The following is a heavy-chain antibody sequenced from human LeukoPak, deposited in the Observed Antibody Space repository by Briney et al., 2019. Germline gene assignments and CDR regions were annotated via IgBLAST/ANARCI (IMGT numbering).Heavy chain of an antibody. Sequence: SGALSLTCTVSGGSISSSSYYWGWIRQPPGKGLEWIGSIYYSGSTYYNPSLKSRVTISVDTSKNQFSLKLSSVTAADTAVYYCARPRIHCSGGSCQANWFDPWGQGTLVTVSS. CDR2: IYYSGST. CDR3: ARPRIHCSGGSCQANWFDP. V-gene: IGHV4-39*07. D-gene: IGHD2-15*01. CDR1: GGSISSSSYY. J-gene: IGHJ5*02.